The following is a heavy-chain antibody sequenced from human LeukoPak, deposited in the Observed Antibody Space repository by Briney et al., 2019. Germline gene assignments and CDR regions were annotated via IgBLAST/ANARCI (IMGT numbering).Heavy chain of an antibody. D-gene: IGHD3-22*01. Sequence: GGSLRLSCAASGFTFSSYWMSWVRQAPGKGLEWVSLIYSGGSTYYADSVKGRFTISRDNSKNTLYLQMNSLRAEDTAVYYCARDMDSSGYYFDYWGQGTLVTVSS. CDR2: IYSGGST. J-gene: IGHJ4*02. V-gene: IGHV3-66*01. CDR3: ARDMDSSGYYFDY. CDR1: GFTFSSYW.